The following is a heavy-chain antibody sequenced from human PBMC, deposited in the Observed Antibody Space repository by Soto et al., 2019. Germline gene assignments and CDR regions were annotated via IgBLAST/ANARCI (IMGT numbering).Heavy chain of an antibody. CDR2: IYHSGST. J-gene: IGHJ4*02. CDR3: ATYTMVRGGGIFDY. D-gene: IGHD3-10*01. CDR1: GGSISSGDYS. Sequence: QLQLQESGSGLVKPSQTLSLTCAVSGGSISSGDYSWSWIRQPPGKGLEWIGYIYHSGSTYYNPSLKSRVTISVDRSKNQFSLKLSSVTAADTAVYYCATYTMVRGGGIFDYWGQGTLVTVSS. V-gene: IGHV4-30-2*01.